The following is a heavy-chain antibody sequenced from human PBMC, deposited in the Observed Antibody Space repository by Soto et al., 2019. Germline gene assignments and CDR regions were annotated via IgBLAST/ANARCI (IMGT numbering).Heavy chain of an antibody. CDR1: GGSFRTFV. Sequence: QAQLVQSGPEVKKPGSSVKVSCKASGGSFRTFVVDWVRQAPGQGPEWMGGIIPFFGTTNYAQKFQGRVTITPDASTSTAFMHWRSLTAEDTAVYYCAIPRGDYGQNDYVDPWGQGTLVTVSS. CDR2: IIPFFGTT. CDR3: AIPRGDYGQNDYVDP. D-gene: IGHD4-17*01. J-gene: IGHJ5*02. V-gene: IGHV1-69*01.